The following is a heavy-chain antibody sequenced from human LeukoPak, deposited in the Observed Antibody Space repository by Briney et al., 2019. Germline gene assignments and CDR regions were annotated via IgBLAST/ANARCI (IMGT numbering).Heavy chain of an antibody. CDR2: IYSGGST. CDR1: GFTFSSYA. V-gene: IGHV3-53*01. D-gene: IGHD6-19*01. J-gene: IGHJ4*02. CDR3: ARVGSGWYGGYFDY. Sequence: GGSLRLSCAASGFTFSSYAMSWVRQAPGKGLEWVSVIYSGGSTYYADSVKGRFTISRDNSKNTLYLQMNSLRAEDTAVYYCARVGSGWYGGYFDYWGQGTLVTVSS.